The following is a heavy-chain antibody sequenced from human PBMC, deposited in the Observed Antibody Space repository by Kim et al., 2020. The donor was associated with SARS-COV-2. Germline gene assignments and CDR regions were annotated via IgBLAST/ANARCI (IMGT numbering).Heavy chain of an antibody. D-gene: IGHD4-17*01. CDR2: IYPGDSDT. CDR1: GYTFNTYW. V-gene: IGHV5-51*01. J-gene: IGHJ5*02. CDR3: AGRRYGANGVGIDP. Sequence: GESLKISCKGSGYTFNTYWIAWVRQMPGKGLESMGIIYPGDSDTRYSPSFQGQVPISVDKSISTAYLQWSSLKASATAMYYCAGRRYGANGVGIDPWGQGTLVTVSS.